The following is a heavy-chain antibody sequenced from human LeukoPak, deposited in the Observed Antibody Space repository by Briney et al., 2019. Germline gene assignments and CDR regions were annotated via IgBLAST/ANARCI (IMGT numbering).Heavy chain of an antibody. CDR1: GFTFSSYA. CDR2: ISGSGGST. Sequence: GGSLRLSCAASGFTFSSYAMSWVRQAPGKGLEWVSAISGSGGSTYYADSVKGRFTISRDNSKNTLYLQMNSLRAEDTAVYYCAKDEGGARSDYYDSSGYSLYWGQGTLVTVSS. CDR3: AKDEGGARSDYYDSSGYSLY. V-gene: IGHV3-23*01. J-gene: IGHJ4*02. D-gene: IGHD3-22*01.